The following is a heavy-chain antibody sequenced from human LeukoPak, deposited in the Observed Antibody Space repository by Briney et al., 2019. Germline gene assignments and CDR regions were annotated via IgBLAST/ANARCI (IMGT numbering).Heavy chain of an antibody. D-gene: IGHD5-12*01. CDR3: AREVARPNFFDY. CDR2: VSHDGTTK. Sequence: GRSLRLSCAASGFIVRNYYLSWVRQAPGKGLEWVAVVSHDGTTKYYADSVRGRFTISRDNSKNTLYLQMDSLRVDDTAVYYCAREVARPNFFDYWGQGTLVTVAS. J-gene: IGHJ4*02. CDR1: GFIVRNYY. V-gene: IGHV3-30*03.